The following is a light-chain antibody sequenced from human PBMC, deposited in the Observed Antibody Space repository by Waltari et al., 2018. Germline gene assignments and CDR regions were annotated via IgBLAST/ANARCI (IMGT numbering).Light chain of an antibody. V-gene: IGLV2-14*03. CDR2: DVS. CDR3: SSYTSSLVV. Sequence: QSALTQPASVSGSPGQSITISCTGTSSTGGGYNYVSWYQQHPGKAPKLMIYDVSNRPSGVSNRFSGSKSGNTASLTISGLQAEDEADYYCSSYTSSLVVFGGGTKLTVL. CDR1: SSTGGGYNY. J-gene: IGLJ2*01.